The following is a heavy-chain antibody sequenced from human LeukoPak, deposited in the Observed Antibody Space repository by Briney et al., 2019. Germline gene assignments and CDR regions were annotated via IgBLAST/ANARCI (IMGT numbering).Heavy chain of an antibody. CDR3: ARWRGVQSEFVY. Sequence: GGSLRLSCAASVFTFSTYWMSGVRQAPGKGREWVASVKEDGSKKEYVDSVKGRFTISRDNAKNSVYLQMNTLRAEDTAVYYCARWRGVQSEFVYWGQGALVTVSS. CDR1: VFTFSTYW. D-gene: IGHD5-24*01. CDR2: VKEDGSKK. V-gene: IGHV3-7*01. J-gene: IGHJ4*02.